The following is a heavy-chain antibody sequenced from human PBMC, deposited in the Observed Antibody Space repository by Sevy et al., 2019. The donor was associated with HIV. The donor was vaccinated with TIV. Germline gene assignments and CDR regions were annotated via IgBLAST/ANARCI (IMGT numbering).Heavy chain of an antibody. D-gene: IGHD4-17*01. J-gene: IGHJ4*02. V-gene: IGHV1-46*01. CDR3: ARENSDYGDSMEDFDY. CDR2: INPSSGTT. Sequence: ASVKVSCKASGYTFTSYYMHWVRQAPGQGLEWMGIINPSSGTTSYAQNFQGRVTMTRDTSTSTVYMELSSLRSEDTAVYYCARENSDYGDSMEDFDYWGQGTLVTVSS. CDR1: GYTFTSYY.